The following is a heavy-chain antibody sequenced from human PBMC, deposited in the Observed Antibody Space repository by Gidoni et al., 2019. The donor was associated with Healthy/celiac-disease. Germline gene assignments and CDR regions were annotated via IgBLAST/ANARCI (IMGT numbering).Heavy chain of an antibody. CDR1: GYTFTGYY. V-gene: IGHV1-2*02. CDR2: INPNSGGT. D-gene: IGHD6-19*01. J-gene: IGHJ4*02. Sequence: QVQLVQSGAEVKKPGASVKVSCQASGYTFTGYYMHWVRQAPGQGLEWMGWINPNSGGTNYAQKFQGRVTMTRDTSISTAYMELSRLRSDDTAVYYCARDQLGGLLQWLGAFDYWGQGTLVTVSS. CDR3: ARDQLGGLLQWLGAFDY.